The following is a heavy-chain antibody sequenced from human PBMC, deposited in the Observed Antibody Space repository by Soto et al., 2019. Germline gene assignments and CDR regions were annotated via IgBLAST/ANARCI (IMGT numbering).Heavy chain of an antibody. CDR1: GFTISECS. D-gene: IGHD5-18*01. CDR3: ARDQPGYSYGYGLGY. J-gene: IGHJ4*02. CDR2: ITIRTGNV. V-gene: IGHV3-48*02. Sequence: GGSLRLSCEASGFTISECSMNWVRQAPGKGLEWLAYITIRTGNVLYADSVRGRFTISADNAENSVILQMNSLRDEDSAVYYCARDQPGYSYGYGLGYWGQGT.